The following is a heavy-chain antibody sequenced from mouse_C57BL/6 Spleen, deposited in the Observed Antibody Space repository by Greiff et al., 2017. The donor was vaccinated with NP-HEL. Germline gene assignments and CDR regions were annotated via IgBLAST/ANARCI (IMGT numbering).Heavy chain of an antibody. Sequence: EVQLQQSGPELVKPGASVKISCKASGYTFTDYYMNWVKQSHGKSLEWIGDINPNNGGTSYNQKFKGKATLTVDKSSSTAYMELRSLTSEDSAVYYCASPPWAMGYWGQGTSVTVSS. V-gene: IGHV1-26*01. CDR2: INPNNGGT. J-gene: IGHJ4*01. CDR1: GYTFTDYY. CDR3: ASPPWAMGY.